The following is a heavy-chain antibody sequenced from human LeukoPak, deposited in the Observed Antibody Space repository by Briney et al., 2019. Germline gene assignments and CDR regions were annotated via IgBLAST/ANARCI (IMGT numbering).Heavy chain of an antibody. Sequence: GESLRISCKASGYSFTSYWIGWVRQMPGKGLEWMGIIDPSDSDIRYTPSFQGQVTISADKSLSTAYLQWNSLKASDTAIYYCARQTAMGRSGDYWGQGTLVTVSS. CDR2: IDPSDSDI. J-gene: IGHJ4*02. D-gene: IGHD7-27*01. CDR3: ARQTAMGRSGDY. CDR1: GYSFTSYW. V-gene: IGHV5-51*01.